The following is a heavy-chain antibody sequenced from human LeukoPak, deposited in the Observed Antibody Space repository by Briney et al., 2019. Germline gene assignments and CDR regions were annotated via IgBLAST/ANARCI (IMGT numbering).Heavy chain of an antibody. CDR1: GFTFSSYA. CDR3: ARGGVIK. V-gene: IGHV3-7*01. D-gene: IGHD3-16*02. J-gene: IGHJ4*02. Sequence: GGSLRLSCAASGFTFSSYAMSWVRQAPGKGLEWVANIRQDGSEKYYVDSVKGRFTISRDNAKRSVYLQMNSLRAEDTAVYYCARGGVIKWGQGALVTASS. CDR2: IRQDGSEK.